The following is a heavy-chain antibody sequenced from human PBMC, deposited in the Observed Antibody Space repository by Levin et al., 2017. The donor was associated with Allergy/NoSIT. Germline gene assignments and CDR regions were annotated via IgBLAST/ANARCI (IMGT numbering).Heavy chain of an antibody. J-gene: IGHJ4*02. D-gene: IGHD3-10*01. CDR1: GYTFTGYY. CDR3: ARRVNYYGSGSYPQVAYVDY. CDR2: INPNSGGT. Sequence: ASVKVSCKASGYTFTGYYMHWVRQAPGQGLEWMGWINPNSGGTNYAQKFQGRVTMTRDTSISTAYMELSRLRSDDTAVYYCARRVNYYGSGSYPQVAYVDYWGQGTLVTVSS. V-gene: IGHV1-2*02.